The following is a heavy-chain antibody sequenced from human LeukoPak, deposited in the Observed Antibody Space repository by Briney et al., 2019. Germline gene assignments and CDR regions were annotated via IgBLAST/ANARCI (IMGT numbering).Heavy chain of an antibody. J-gene: IGHJ4*02. CDR3: VRGIVTTGYFNY. CDR1: GYTFSTYP. Sequence: ASVKVSCKASGYTFSTYPLNWVRQAPGQGLEWMGWINTNTGSPTYAQGLTGRFVFSLDTSVSTACLQISSLKAEDTALYYCVRGIVTTGYFNYWGQGALVTVSS. CDR2: INTNTGSP. D-gene: IGHD3-9*01. V-gene: IGHV7-4-1*02.